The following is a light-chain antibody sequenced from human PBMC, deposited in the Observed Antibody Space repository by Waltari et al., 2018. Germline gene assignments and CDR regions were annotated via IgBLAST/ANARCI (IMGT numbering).Light chain of an antibody. CDR1: QSVDNRF. J-gene: IGKJ4*01. CDR2: GAS. Sequence: DNVLTQSPGTLSLSLGERVTLSCRARQSVDNRFLAWYQKKPGQAPRLLIYGASSRATDIPDRFIGSGSGTDFTLTINRLEPEDFAVYYCHQSGGSGRTFGGGTKVEIK. V-gene: IGKV3-20*01. CDR3: HQSGGSGRT.